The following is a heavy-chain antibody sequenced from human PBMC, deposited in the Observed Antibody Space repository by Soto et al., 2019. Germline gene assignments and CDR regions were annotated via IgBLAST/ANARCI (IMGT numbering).Heavy chain of an antibody. CDR2: IVPMNGSP. Sequence: QVQLVQSGAEVKKPGSSVRVSCKASGGLFYSSAINWVRQAPGQGLEWMGGIVPMNGSPKYAQEFLGRVTISAFASVTTAYMELSGLNFEDTAIYYCSFAPDLTYPLNRYWGRGTLVTVSA. V-gene: IGHV1-69*01. CDR1: GGLFYSSA. D-gene: IGHD3-9*01. J-gene: IGHJ1*01. CDR3: SFAPDLTYPLNRY.